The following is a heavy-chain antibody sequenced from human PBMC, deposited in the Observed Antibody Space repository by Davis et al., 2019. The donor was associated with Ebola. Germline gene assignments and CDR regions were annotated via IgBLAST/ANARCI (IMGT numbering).Heavy chain of an antibody. J-gene: IGHJ6*02. D-gene: IGHD3-22*01. V-gene: IGHV1-69*13. CDR1: GGTFSSYA. CDR3: ARGGNYDSSGYPESGAPYYYGMDV. Sequence: SVKVSCKASGGTFSSYAISWVRQAPGQGLEWMGGIIPIFGTANYAQKFQGRVTLTADESTSTAYMELSSLRSEDTAVYYCARGGNYDSSGYPESGAPYYYGMDVWGQGTTVTVSS. CDR2: IIPIFGTA.